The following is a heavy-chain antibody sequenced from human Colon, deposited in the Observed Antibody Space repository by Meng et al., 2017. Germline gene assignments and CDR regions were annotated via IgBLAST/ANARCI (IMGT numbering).Heavy chain of an antibody. V-gene: IGHV3-30*18. CDR1: GFPFSSYD. Sequence: QVQLAESGGGVVQPGRSLRLSCAASGFPFSSYDMHWVRQAPGKGLEWVACVSENGREEDYADSVKGRFTISRDNSKNTMYLQMDSLRAEDTAVYYCAKDFASAFEDWGQGTLVTVSS. CDR3: AKDFASAFED. J-gene: IGHJ4*02. CDR2: VSENGREE.